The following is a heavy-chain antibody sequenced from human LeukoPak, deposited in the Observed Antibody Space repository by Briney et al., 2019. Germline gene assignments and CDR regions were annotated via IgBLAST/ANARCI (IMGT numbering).Heavy chain of an antibody. CDR1: GFTFSSYA. J-gene: IGHJ4*02. V-gene: IGHV3-30*04. CDR2: ISYDGSNK. Sequence: GGSLRLSCAASGFTFSSYAMHWVRQAPGKGLEWVAVISYDGSNKYYADSVKGRFTISRDNSKNTLYLQMNSLRAEDTAVYYCTRDLAREPVLWFVELTHPGPEDYGGQGTLVTVSS. CDR3: TRDLAREPVLWFVELTHPGPEDY. D-gene: IGHD3-10*01.